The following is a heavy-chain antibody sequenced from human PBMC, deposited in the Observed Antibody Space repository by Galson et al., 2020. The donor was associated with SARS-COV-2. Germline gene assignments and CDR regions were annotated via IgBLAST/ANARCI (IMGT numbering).Heavy chain of an antibody. CDR1: GYTLTELS. D-gene: IGHD6-19*01. J-gene: IGHJ5*02. CDR2: FDPEDGET. Sequence: ASVKVSCKVSGYTLTELSMRWVRQAPGKGLEWMGGFDPEDGETIYAQKFQGRVTMTEDTSTDTAYMELSSLRSEDTAVYYCATSAAVALVSWFDPWGQGTLVTVSS. CDR3: ATSAAVALVSWFDP. V-gene: IGHV1-24*01.